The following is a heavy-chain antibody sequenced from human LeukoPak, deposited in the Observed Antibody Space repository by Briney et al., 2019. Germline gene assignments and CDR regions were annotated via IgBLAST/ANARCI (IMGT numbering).Heavy chain of an antibody. CDR1: GYSISSGYY. CDR2: IYHSGST. CDR3: ARDRGNSITNWFDP. V-gene: IGHV4-38-2*02. D-gene: IGHD1-14*01. Sequence: SETLSLTCTVSGYSISSGYYWGWIRQPPGKGLEWIGSIYHSGSTYYNPSLKSRVTISVDTSKNQFSLKLSSVTAADTAVYYCARDRGNSITNWFDPWGQGTLVTVSS. J-gene: IGHJ5*02.